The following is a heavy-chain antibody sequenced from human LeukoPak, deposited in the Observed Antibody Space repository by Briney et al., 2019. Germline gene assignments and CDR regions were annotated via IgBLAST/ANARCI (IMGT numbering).Heavy chain of an antibody. D-gene: IGHD6-19*01. CDR3: ARGVYSSGWYEAFDI. J-gene: IGHJ3*02. Sequence: PGGSLRLSCAASGFTFSSYWMSWVRQAPGKGLEWVANIKQDGSEKYYVDSVKGRFTISRDNAKNSLYLQMNSLRAEDTAVYYCARGVYSSGWYEAFDIWGQGTMVTASS. CDR1: GFTFSSYW. V-gene: IGHV3-7*01. CDR2: IKQDGSEK.